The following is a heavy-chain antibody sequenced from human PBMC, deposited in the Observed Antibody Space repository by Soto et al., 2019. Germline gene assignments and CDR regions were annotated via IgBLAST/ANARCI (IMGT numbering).Heavy chain of an antibody. CDR1: GFTVGSAY. CDR3: ARDVWVGDIGDY. CDR2: IYSGGNT. J-gene: IGHJ4*02. D-gene: IGHD3-10*01. V-gene: IGHV3-66*01. Sequence: DVQLVESGGGLVLRGESLRLSCAASGFTVGSAYMSWVRQAPGKGLEWVAGIYSGGNTNYADSVKGRFTISRDTSKNKLYLQMNSLRAEDAAIYYCARDVWVGDIGDYWGQGTLVTVSS.